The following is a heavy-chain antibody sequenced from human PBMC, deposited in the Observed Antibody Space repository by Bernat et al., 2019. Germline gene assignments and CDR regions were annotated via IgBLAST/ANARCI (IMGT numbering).Heavy chain of an antibody. J-gene: IGHJ4*02. V-gene: IGHV1-18*01. CDR2: ISPYNGNT. Sequence: QVQLVQSGAEVKKPGASVKVSCKTSGYTFTSYGISWVRQAPGQGLEWMGWISPYNGNTNYAQKLQGRVTMTTDTSTSTAYMEVRSLTSDDSAVYYCARASYCSGGSCYGDYWGQGTLVTVSS. D-gene: IGHD2-15*01. CDR3: ARASYCSGGSCYGDY. CDR1: GYTFTSYG.